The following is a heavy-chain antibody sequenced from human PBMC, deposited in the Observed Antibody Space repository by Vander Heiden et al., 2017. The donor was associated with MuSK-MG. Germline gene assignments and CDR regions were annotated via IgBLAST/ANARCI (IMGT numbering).Heavy chain of an antibody. CDR2: IYPGDSDT. V-gene: IGHV5-51*03. CDR3: ARRGTTFGYFDY. Sequence: EAQLVQSGAEVKTPGESLKICCTVSAYSFSSHWIGWVRQMSGKGLEWMGIIYPGDSDTRYSPSFQGQVTISADKSISTAYRQWSSLRASDTAMYYCARRGTTFGYFDYWGQGTLVTVSS. J-gene: IGHJ4*02. CDR1: AYSFSSHW. D-gene: IGHD3-16*01.